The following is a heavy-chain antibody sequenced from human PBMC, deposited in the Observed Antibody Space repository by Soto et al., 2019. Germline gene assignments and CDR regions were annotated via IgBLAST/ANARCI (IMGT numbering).Heavy chain of an antibody. Sequence: EVQLLESGGGLVQPGGSLRLSCAASGFTFSSYAMTWVRQAPGKGLEWVSTISGSGVGTYYADSVKGRFTISRDNSKSTLYLQMNSLRVEDTAGHYCAKSDEEQAVPPHFDYWGQGTLVTVSS. J-gene: IGHJ4*02. CDR3: AKSDEEQAVPPHFDY. D-gene: IGHD2-2*01. V-gene: IGHV3-23*01. CDR2: ISGSGVGT. CDR1: GFTFSSYA.